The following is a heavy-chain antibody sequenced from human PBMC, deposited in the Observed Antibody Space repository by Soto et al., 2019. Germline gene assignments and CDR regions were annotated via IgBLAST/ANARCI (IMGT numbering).Heavy chain of an antibody. Sequence: QVQLVESGGGVVQPGRSLRLSCAASGFTFSSYGMHWVRQAPGKGLEWVAVISYDGSNKYYADSVKGRFTISRDNSKNTLYLQMNSLRAEDTAVYYCAKERRDYIWGSYPSGYWGQGTLVTVSS. J-gene: IGHJ4*02. D-gene: IGHD3-16*02. CDR2: ISYDGSNK. CDR1: GFTFSSYG. CDR3: AKERRDYIWGSYPSGY. V-gene: IGHV3-30*18.